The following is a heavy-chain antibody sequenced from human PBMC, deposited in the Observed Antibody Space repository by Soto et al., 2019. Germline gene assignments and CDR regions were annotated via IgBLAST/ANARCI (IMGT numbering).Heavy chain of an antibody. CDR3: AKLDRMSIAALLFDY. CDR2: ISGSGGRT. V-gene: IGHV3-23*01. Sequence: GGSMRLSWAPSGFTFSSYAMSWDRQAEGKGREWDSAISGSGGRTYYADSVKVRFTISRDNSKNSLYLQMNSLRAEDTSVYYCAKLDRMSIAALLFDYWGQGTLVTVSS. CDR1: GFTFSSYA. D-gene: IGHD6-6*01. J-gene: IGHJ4*02.